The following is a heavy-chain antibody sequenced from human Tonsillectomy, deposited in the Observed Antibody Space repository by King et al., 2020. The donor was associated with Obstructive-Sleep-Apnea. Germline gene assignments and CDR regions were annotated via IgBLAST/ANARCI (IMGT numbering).Heavy chain of an antibody. V-gene: IGHV3-30*05. Sequence: VQLVESGGDVVQPGRSLRLSCAASGFTFSNYGLHWVRQAPGKGVEWGAVISYDGSDKYYADSVKGRFTISRDNSKKTLYLQMSSLKTEDTAVYYCARDPGSPKPIYSFDYWGQGTLVTVSS. D-gene: IGHD3-10*01. J-gene: IGHJ4*02. CDR1: GFTFSNYG. CDR3: ARDPGSPKPIYSFDY. CDR2: ISYDGSDK.